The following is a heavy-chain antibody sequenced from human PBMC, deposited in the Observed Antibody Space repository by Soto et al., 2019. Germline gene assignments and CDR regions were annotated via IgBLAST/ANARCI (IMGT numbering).Heavy chain of an antibody. CDR3: ARVSSYYGSGSYYNPLMWFDP. CDR2: ISAYNGNT. D-gene: IGHD3-10*01. CDR1: GYTFTSYG. Sequence: ASVKVSCKASGYTFTSYGISWVLQAPGQGLEWMGWISAYNGNTNYAQKLQGRVTMTTDTSTSTAYMELRSLRSDDTAVYYCARVSSYYGSGSYYNPLMWFDPWGQGTLVTVSS. V-gene: IGHV1-18*01. J-gene: IGHJ5*02.